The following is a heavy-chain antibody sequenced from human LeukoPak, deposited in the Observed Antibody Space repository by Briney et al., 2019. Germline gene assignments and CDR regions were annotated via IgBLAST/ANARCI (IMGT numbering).Heavy chain of an antibody. CDR1: GGSFSGYY. CDR3: ARCGWDIAVVPAAIRYWFDP. CDR2: INHSGST. Sequence: PSETLSLTCAVYGGSFSGYYWSWIRQPPGKGLEWIGEINHSGSTNYNPSLKSRVTISVDTSKNQFSLKLSSVTAADTAVYYCARCGWDIAVVPAAIRYWFDPWGQGTLVTVSS. D-gene: IGHD2-2*02. J-gene: IGHJ5*02. V-gene: IGHV4-34*01.